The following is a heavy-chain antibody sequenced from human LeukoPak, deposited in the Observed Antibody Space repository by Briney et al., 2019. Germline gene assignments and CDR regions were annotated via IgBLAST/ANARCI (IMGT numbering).Heavy chain of an antibody. CDR2: TYYRSTWYN. D-gene: IGHD3-10*01. J-gene: IGHJ4*02. Sequence: SQTLSLTCAISGDSVSSDSGAWNWIRQFPSRGLEWLGRTYYRSTWYNDYAVSVKSRMTINPDTSKNQFSLQLSSVTPEDTAVYYCARALGSGSYPYWGQGTLVTVSS. V-gene: IGHV6-1*01. CDR1: GDSVSSDSGA. CDR3: ARALGSGSYPY.